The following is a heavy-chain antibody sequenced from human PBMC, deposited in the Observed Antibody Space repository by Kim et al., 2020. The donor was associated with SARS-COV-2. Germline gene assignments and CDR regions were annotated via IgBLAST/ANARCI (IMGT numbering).Heavy chain of an antibody. D-gene: IGHD6-6*01. CDR1: GGSFSGYY. CDR3: ARTLSARPIP. CDR2: INHSGST. V-gene: IGHV4-34*01. Sequence: SETLSLTCAVYGGSFSGYYWSWIRQPPGKGLEWIGEINHSGSTNYNPSLKSRVTISVDTSKNQFSLKLSSVTAADTAVYYCARTLSARPIPWGQGTLVTVSS. J-gene: IGHJ5*02.